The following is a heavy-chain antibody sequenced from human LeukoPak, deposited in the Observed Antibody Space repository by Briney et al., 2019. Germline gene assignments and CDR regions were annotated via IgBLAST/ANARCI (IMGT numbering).Heavy chain of an antibody. Sequence: ASVKVSCKASGYTFTGYYMHWVRQAPGQGLEWMGIINPSGGSTSYAQKFQGRVTMTRDMSTSTVYMELSSLRSEDTAVYYCARDLGSGSLYYYYYMDVWGKGTTVTVSS. CDR3: ARDLGSGSLYYYYYMDV. V-gene: IGHV1-46*01. D-gene: IGHD3-10*01. J-gene: IGHJ6*03. CDR2: INPSGGST. CDR1: GYTFTGYY.